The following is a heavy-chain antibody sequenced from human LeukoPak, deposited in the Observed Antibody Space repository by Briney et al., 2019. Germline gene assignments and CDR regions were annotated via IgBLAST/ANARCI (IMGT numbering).Heavy chain of an antibody. D-gene: IGHD5-18*01. CDR2: INQDGSEK. J-gene: IGHJ5*02. CDR1: GFTFDDYW. CDR3: ARDLARRRGYSYGIGGNWFDP. Sequence: PGGSLRLSCGASGFTFDDYWMSWVRQAPGQGLEWVANINQDGSEKYYLDSAKGRFTISRDNARNSLYLQMNSLRAEDTALYYCARDLARRRGYSYGIGGNWFDPWGQGTLVTVSS. V-gene: IGHV3-7*03.